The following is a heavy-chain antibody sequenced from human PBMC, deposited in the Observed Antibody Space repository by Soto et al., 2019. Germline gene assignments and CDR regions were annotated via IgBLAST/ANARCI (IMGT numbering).Heavy chain of an antibody. Sequence: GGSLRLSCAASGFTFSSYAMSWVRQAPGKGLEWVSAISGSGGSTYYADSVKGRFTISRDNSKNTLYLQMNSLRAEDTAVYYWAKDEEYRYGYNYFTYWVQGTLVTVSS. CDR2: ISGSGGST. V-gene: IGHV3-23*01. CDR1: GFTFSSYA. D-gene: IGHD5-18*01. J-gene: IGHJ4*02. CDR3: AKDEEYRYGYNYFTY.